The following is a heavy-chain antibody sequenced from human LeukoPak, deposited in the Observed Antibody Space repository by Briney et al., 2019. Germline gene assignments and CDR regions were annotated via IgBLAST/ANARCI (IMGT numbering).Heavy chain of an antibody. CDR3: ARDIKDGSGWLIVMY. D-gene: IGHD6-19*01. CDR2: INPNSGGT. CDR1: GYTFTGYY. J-gene: IGHJ4*02. V-gene: IGHV1-2*02. Sequence: ASVKASCKASGYTFTGYYMHWVRQAPGQGLEWMGWINPNSGGTNYAQKFQGRVTMTRDTSISTAYMELSRLRSDDTAVYYCARDIKDGSGWLIVMYWGQGTLVTVSS.